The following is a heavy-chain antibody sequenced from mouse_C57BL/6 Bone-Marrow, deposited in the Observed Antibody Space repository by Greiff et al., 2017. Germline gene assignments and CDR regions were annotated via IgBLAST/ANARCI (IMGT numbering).Heavy chain of an antibody. Sequence: QVQLQQSGAELARPGASVKLSCKASGYTFTSYGISWVKQRTGQGLEWIGEFYPRSGNTYYNEKFKGKATLTADNSSSTAYMELRSLTSEDSAVYFCGRGPTTAWYFDGWGTGTTVTVSS. CDR3: GRGPTTAWYFDG. CDR2: FYPRSGNT. CDR1: GYTFTSYG. J-gene: IGHJ1*03. D-gene: IGHD1-2*01. V-gene: IGHV1-81*01.